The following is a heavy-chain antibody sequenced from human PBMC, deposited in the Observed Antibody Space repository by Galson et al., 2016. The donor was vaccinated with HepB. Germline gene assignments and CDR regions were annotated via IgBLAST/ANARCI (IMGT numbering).Heavy chain of an antibody. CDR3: ARPFYGEYHYFDY. D-gene: IGHD4-17*01. J-gene: IGHJ4*02. CDR1: RYTFTTYW. CDR2: INPSGGGT. Sequence: SVKVSCKASRYTFTTYWMHWVRQAPGQGLEWVGVINPSGGGTSYAQKFQGRVSMTSDTSTSTVYMQLISLRSEDTAVYYCARPFYGEYHYFDYWGQGTLVIVSS. V-gene: IGHV1-46*01.